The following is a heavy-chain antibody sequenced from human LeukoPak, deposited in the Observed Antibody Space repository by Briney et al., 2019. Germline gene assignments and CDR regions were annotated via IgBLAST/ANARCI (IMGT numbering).Heavy chain of an antibody. D-gene: IGHD3-16*01. Sequence: GESLKISCKGSGYSFTSYWIGWVRQMPGKGLEWMGIIFPGDSDTRYSPSFQGQVTISADRSLTTAYLQWIGLKASDTAIYYCARLGRRLSLRLEAFDIWGQGTMVTVSS. CDR2: IFPGDSDT. J-gene: IGHJ3*02. CDR1: GYSFTSYW. CDR3: ARLGRRLSLRLEAFDI. V-gene: IGHV5-51*01.